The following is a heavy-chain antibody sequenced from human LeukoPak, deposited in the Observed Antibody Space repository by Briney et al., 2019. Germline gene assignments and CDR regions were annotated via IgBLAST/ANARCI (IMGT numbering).Heavy chain of an antibody. J-gene: IGHJ4*02. Sequence: GGSLRLSCAASGFPFSNHAMSWVRQPPGKGLEWVSGISGSGGETYYADSVKGRFTISRDNSMNTLYVHMNSLRAEDTAVYYCARDTGLAGPCDYWGQGTLVTVSS. V-gene: IGHV3-23*01. CDR3: ARDTGLAGPCDY. CDR2: ISGSGGET. CDR1: GFPFSNHA.